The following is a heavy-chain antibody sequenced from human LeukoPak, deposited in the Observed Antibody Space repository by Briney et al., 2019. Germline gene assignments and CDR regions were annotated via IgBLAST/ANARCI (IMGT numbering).Heavy chain of an antibody. CDR3: ARYQADSGLDY. CDR2: IHQHGSKE. Sequence: GGSLRLSCAASGFTFSSYAMGWVRQAPGKGLEWVANIHQHGSKENYLDSVKGRFTISRDNARNTLFLQMNSLRAEDTAVYYCARYQADSGLDYWGLGTLVTVSS. D-gene: IGHD3-22*01. J-gene: IGHJ4*02. V-gene: IGHV3-7*01. CDR1: GFTFSSYA.